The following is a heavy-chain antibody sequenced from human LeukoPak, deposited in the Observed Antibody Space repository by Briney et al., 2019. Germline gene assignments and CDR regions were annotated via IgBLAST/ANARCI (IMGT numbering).Heavy chain of an antibody. J-gene: IGHJ4*02. CDR1: GDTFNNYW. CDR3: ARRQRDVPTGYQED. D-gene: IGHD3-9*01. V-gene: IGHV5-51*01. Sequence: GESLKISCKGSGDTFNNYWIGWVRQMPGKGLEWMGIIHPADSHTQYSPSFQGRVTISADKSISTAYLQWSSLKASDTAMYFCARRQRDVPTGYQEDWGQGTLVSVSS. CDR2: IHPADSHT.